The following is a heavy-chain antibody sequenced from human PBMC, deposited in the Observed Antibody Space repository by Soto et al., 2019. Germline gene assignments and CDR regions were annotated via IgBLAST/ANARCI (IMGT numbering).Heavy chain of an antibody. CDR3: GKGRASDCPGCTQDY. CDR2: VSGSGDST. D-gene: IGHD2-21*02. CDR1: AFTFSSYA. V-gene: IGHV3-23*01. J-gene: IGHJ4*02. Sequence: EVQLLESGGGLAQPGGSLRLSCAASAFTFSSYAMSWVRQAPGKGLEWVSAVSGSGDSTYYADSVKGRFTISRDNSKNTLYLQRNRRSAEDTGVYYCGKGRASDCPGCTQDYWGQGTLVTVSS.